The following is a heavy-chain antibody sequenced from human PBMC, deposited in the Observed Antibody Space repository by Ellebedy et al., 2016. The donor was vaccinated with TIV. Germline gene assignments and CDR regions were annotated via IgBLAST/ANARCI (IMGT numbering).Heavy chain of an antibody. V-gene: IGHV1-18*04. Sequence: ASVKVSCKASGYTFTSYGISWVRQAPGQGLEWMGWISAYNGNTNYAQKLQGRVTMTTDTSTSTAYMELRSLRSDDTAVYYCARDRASYDSSGFNYWGQGTLVTVSS. CDR2: ISAYNGNT. CDR1: GYTFTSYG. D-gene: IGHD3-22*01. J-gene: IGHJ4*02. CDR3: ARDRASYDSSGFNY.